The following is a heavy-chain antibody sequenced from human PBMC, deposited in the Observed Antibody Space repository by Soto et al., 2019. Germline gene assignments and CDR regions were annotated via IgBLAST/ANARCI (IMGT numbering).Heavy chain of an antibody. J-gene: IGHJ4*02. CDR1: GFTFSSSA. D-gene: IGHD3-10*01. CDR3: AKDRHYPRDYFHY. CDR2: VSANGQGI. Sequence: PVGSLRLSCAASGFTFSSSAISWVRQAPGKGLEWVSAVSANGQGIYYADSVRGRFTISRDNSKNTVFLHMDSLSAEDTAVYYCAKDRHYPRDYFHYWGQGTLDTVSS. V-gene: IGHV3-23*01.